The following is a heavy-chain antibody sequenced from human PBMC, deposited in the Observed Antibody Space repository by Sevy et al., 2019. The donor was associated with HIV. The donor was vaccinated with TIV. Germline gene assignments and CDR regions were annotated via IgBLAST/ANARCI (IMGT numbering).Heavy chain of an antibody. J-gene: IGHJ4*02. D-gene: IGHD3-16*01. CDR3: AREGSGGSQNYAIDY. Sequence: GGSLRLSCAASGFTFSSYEMNWVCQAPGKGLEWVSYITGSSNTIYYADSVEGRFTISRDNAKNSLYLQMNSLRAEDTAIYYCAREGSGGSQNYAIDYWGQGILVTVSS. V-gene: IGHV3-48*03. CDR1: GFTFSSYE. CDR2: ITGSSNTI.